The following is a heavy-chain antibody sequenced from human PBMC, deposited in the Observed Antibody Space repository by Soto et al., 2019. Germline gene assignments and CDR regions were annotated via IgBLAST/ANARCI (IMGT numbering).Heavy chain of an antibody. D-gene: IGHD3-10*01. CDR1: GFDFRSYG. CDR3: VRDSGWTILNFDS. V-gene: IGHV3-30*03. CDR2: ASYDGSET. Sequence: QVQLVESGGGVVQPGRSLRLACAASGFDFRSYGIHWVRQASGRGLEWVAAASYDGSETYYADTAKGRFTVSKEISKNTVFLQMNALRHEDTAVYFCVRDSGWTILNFDSWGQGPLVTVSS. J-gene: IGHJ4*02.